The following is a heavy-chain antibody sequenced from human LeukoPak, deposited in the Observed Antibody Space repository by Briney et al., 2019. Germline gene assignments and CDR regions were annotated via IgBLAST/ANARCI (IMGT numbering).Heavy chain of an antibody. D-gene: IGHD2-2*01. Sequence: TGGSLRLSCAASGFTFSSYSMNWVRQAPGKGLEWVSYISSSGSTIYYADSVKGRFTISRDNAKNSLYLQMNSLRAEDTAVYYCARERQLRGFYYYYYMDVWGKGTTVTVSS. V-gene: IGHV3-48*04. CDR1: GFTFSSYS. CDR2: ISSSGSTI. J-gene: IGHJ6*03. CDR3: ARERQLRGFYYYYYMDV.